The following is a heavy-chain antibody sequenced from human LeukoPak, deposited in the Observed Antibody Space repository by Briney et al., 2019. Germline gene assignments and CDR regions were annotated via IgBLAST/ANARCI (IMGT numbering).Heavy chain of an antibody. J-gene: IGHJ4*02. CDR2: IIPIFGTA. D-gene: IGHD6-19*01. Sequence: EASVKVSCKASGGTFSSYAISWVRQAPGQGLEWMGGIIPIFGTANYAQKFQGRVTITADESTSTAYMELSRLRSDYTAVYYCARVVAGINYFDYWGQGTLVTVSS. CDR1: GGTFSSYA. V-gene: IGHV1-69*13. CDR3: ARVVAGINYFDY.